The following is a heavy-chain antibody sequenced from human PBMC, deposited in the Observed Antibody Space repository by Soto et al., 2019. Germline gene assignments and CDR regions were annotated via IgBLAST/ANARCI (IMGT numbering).Heavy chain of an antibody. CDR1: GFTFSSYA. Sequence: QVQLVESGGGVVQPGRSLRLSCAASGFTFSSYAMHWVRQAPGKGLEWVAVISYDGSNKYYADSVKGRFTISRDNSKNTMYLQMNSLRAEDTAVYYWARDIYYYYYGMDVWGQGTTVTVSS. CDR2: ISYDGSNK. J-gene: IGHJ6*02. V-gene: IGHV3-30-3*01. CDR3: ARDIYYYYYGMDV.